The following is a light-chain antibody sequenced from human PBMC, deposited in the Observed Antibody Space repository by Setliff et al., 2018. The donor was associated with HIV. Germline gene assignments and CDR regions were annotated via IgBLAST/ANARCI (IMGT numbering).Light chain of an antibody. Sequence: QSALTQPASVSGSPGQSITISCTGNSSDIGGYKYVSWYQQHPGRAPKLIMYDVNSRPSGISNRFSGSKSGTTASLTISGLQAEDEADYYCCSYAGSSTYVFGTGTKVTVL. CDR1: SSDIGGYKY. J-gene: IGLJ1*01. CDR3: CSYAGSSTYV. V-gene: IGLV2-14*03. CDR2: DVN.